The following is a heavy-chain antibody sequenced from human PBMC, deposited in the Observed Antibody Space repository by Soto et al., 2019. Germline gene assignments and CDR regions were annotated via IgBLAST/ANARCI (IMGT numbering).Heavy chain of an antibody. CDR1: GFTFSSYA. Sequence: PGGSLRLSCAASGFTFSSYAMHWVRQAPGKGLEWVAVISYDGSNKYYADYVKGRFTISRDNSKNTLYLQMNSLRAEDTAVYYFARDLPGIAAAGTTTSSDWFDPWGQGTLVTVSS. CDR2: ISYDGSNK. CDR3: ARDLPGIAAAGTTTSSDWFDP. V-gene: IGHV3-30-3*01. J-gene: IGHJ5*02. D-gene: IGHD6-13*01.